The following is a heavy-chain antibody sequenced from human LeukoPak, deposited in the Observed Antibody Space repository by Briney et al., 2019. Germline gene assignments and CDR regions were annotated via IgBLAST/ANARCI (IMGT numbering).Heavy chain of an antibody. J-gene: IGHJ4*02. CDR3: AKDQDNWNYVYHY. D-gene: IGHD1-7*01. V-gene: IGHV1-2*02. CDR2: INPKSGGT. Sequence: ASVKVSFKASGYTFTGYYMHWVRQAPGQGLEWMGWINPKSGGTNYTQKFQGRVTMTRDTSISTAYMELSRLRSDDTAVYYCAKDQDNWNYVYHYWGQGTLVTVSS. CDR1: GYTFTGYY.